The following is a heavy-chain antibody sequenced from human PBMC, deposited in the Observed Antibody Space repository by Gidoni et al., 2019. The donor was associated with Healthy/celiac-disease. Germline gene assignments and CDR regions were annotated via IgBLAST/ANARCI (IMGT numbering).Heavy chain of an antibody. CDR2: ISYDGSNK. J-gene: IGHJ4*02. D-gene: IGHD3-10*01. V-gene: IGHV3-30-3*01. CDR3: ARVRGVGY. Sequence: QVQLVESGGGVVQPGSSLRLPCAASGFTFSSYAMHWVRQAPGKGLEWVAVISYDGSNKYYADSVKGRFTISRDNSKNTLYLQMNSLRAEDRAVYYCARVRGVGYWGQGTLVTVSS. CDR1: GFTFSSYA.